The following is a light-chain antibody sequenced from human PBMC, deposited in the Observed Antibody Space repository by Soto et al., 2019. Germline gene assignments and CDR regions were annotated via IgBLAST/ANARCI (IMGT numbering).Light chain of an antibody. CDR2: EAS. J-gene: IGKJ4*01. V-gene: IGKV1-5*03. Sequence: DIQMTQSPSTLSSSVGDRVVITCRASQSISSWLAWYQQKPGKAPKLLIYEASSLGSGVPSRFSGSGSGTEFTLTISSLQPEDFATYFCQQADSFPLTFGGGTKVDIK. CDR1: QSISSW. CDR3: QQADSFPLT.